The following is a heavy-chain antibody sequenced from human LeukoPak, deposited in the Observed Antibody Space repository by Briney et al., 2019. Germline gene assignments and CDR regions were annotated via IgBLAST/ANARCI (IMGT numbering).Heavy chain of an antibody. V-gene: IGHV1-69*13. J-gene: IGHJ4*02. D-gene: IGHD5-12*01. CDR3: AREASGYDFGIDY. Sequence: SVKVSCKASGGTFSSYAISWVRQASGQGLEWMGGIIPIFGTANYAQKFQGRVTITADESTSTAYMELSSLRSEDTAVYYCAREASGYDFGIDYWGQGTLVTVSS. CDR2: IIPIFGTA. CDR1: GGTFSSYA.